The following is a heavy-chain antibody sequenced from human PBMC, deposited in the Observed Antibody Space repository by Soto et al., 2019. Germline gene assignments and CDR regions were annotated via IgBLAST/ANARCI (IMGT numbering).Heavy chain of an antibody. D-gene: IGHD5-18*01. J-gene: IGHJ4*02. Sequence: SETLSLTCTVSGGSISSYYWSWIRQPPGKGLEWIGYIYYNVNTNYNPSLKSRVTISVDTSKNQVSLKVNSVTAADTAVYYCARDHPHSYGVYYFDYWGQGTPVTVSS. V-gene: IGHV4-59*01. CDR2: IYYNVNT. CDR1: GGSISSYY. CDR3: ARDHPHSYGVYYFDY.